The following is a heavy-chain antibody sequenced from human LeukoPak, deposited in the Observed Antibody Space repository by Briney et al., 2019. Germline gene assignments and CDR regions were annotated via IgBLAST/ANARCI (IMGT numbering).Heavy chain of an antibody. J-gene: IGHJ4*02. D-gene: IGHD3-3*01. CDR3: ARDRDLEWLLDFDY. CDR2: ISYSGST. V-gene: IGHV4-39*07. Sequence: SETLSLTCTFSGGSISRSSYSWGWIRRPPGKGLEWIGSISYSGSTYYNPSLKSRVTISVDTSKNQFSLKLSSVTAADTAIYYCARDRDLEWLLDFDYWGQGTLVTVSS. CDR1: GGSISRSSYS.